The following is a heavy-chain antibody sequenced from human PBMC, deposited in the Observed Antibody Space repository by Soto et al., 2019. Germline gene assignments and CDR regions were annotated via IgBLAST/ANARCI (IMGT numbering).Heavy chain of an antibody. CDR1: GYIFTNFW. Sequence: AGESLKISCKASGYIFTNFWIGWVRQMPGKGLEWMGIIYPGDSDTTYSPSFQGHVTISADKSFNTAFLQWNSLKASDSGMYYCARRRNWTTIDYWGQGTLVTVSS. CDR2: IYPGDSDT. CDR3: ARRRNWTTIDY. V-gene: IGHV5-51*01. J-gene: IGHJ4*02. D-gene: IGHD1-1*01.